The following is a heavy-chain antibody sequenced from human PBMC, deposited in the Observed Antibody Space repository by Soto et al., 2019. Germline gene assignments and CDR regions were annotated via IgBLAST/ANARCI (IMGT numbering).Heavy chain of an antibody. CDR3: ARGGGSPYHNHEFDF. CDR1: GASITHYY. CDR2: FSSTGST. Sequence: QVQLQESGPGLVKPSETLSLTCAVSGASITHYYWNWIRQSPGKGLEWIVSFSSTGSTVYNPSLGCRVTISLDTSKNQFSLTLNSVTAADTAVYYCARGGGSPYHNHEFDFWGQGTLVTVSS. V-gene: IGHV4-59*01. J-gene: IGHJ4*02. D-gene: IGHD6-13*01.